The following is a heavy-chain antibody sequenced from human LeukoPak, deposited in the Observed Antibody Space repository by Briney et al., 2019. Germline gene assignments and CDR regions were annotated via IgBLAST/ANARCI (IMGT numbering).Heavy chain of an antibody. J-gene: IGHJ4*02. Sequence: GGSLRLSCAVSGFTFSSYGMHWVRQAPGKGLEWVAVISYDGSNKYYADSVKGRFTISRDNSKNTLYLQMNSLRAEDTAVYYCARDSKAKYYYGSGSYYAPPLHWGQGTLVTVSS. CDR2: ISYDGSNK. D-gene: IGHD3-10*01. V-gene: IGHV3-30*03. CDR3: ARDSKAKYYYGSGSYYAPPLH. CDR1: GFTFSSYG.